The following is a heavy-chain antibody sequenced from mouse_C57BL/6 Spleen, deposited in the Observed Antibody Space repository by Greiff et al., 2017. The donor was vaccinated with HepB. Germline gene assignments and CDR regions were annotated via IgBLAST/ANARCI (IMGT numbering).Heavy chain of an antibody. D-gene: IGHD1-1*01. J-gene: IGHJ4*01. CDR3: AVTVVAGAMDY. Sequence: VKLVESGAELVRPGASVKLSCKASGYTFTDYYINWVKQRPGQGLEWIARIYPGSGNTYYNEKFKGKATLTAEKSSSTAYMQLSSLTSEDSAVYFCAVTVVAGAMDYWGQGTSVTVSS. CDR2: IYPGSGNT. CDR1: GYTFTDYY. V-gene: IGHV1-76*01.